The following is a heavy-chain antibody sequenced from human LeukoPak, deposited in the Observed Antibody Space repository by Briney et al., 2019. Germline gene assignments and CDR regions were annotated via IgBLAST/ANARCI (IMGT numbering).Heavy chain of an antibody. J-gene: IGHJ3*02. CDR3: ARGTSQGYCGGGDCYGAFDI. CDR2: IKRDGSEK. CDR1: RFTFTDYW. V-gene: IGHV3-7*01. Sequence: GGSLRLSCAASRFTFTDYWMSWVRQVPGKGLEWVANIKRDGSEKYYVDSVKGRFTISRDNSKNTLYLQMNSLIVDDTALYYCARGTSQGYCGGGDCYGAFDIWGQGTMVTASS. D-gene: IGHD2-15*01.